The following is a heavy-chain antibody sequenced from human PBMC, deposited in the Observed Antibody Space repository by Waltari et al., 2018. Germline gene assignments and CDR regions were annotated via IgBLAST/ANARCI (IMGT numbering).Heavy chain of an antibody. CDR1: GFTFSSYS. CDR3: ARRAHRGAFDI. Sequence: EVQLVESGGGLVQPGGSLRLSCAASGFTFSSYSMNWVRQAPGKGLEWVSYISSSSSTIYCAESVKGRFTISRDNAKNSLYLQMNSLRAEDTAVYYCARRAHRGAFDIWGQGTMVTVSS. CDR2: ISSSSSTI. V-gene: IGHV3-48*04. D-gene: IGHD3-10*01. J-gene: IGHJ3*02.